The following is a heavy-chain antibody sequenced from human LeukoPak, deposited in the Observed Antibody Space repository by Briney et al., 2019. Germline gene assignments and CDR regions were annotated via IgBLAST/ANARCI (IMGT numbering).Heavy chain of an antibody. CDR1: GYTFTSYD. J-gene: IGHJ6*02. D-gene: IGHD5-18*01. CDR3: ARGGLPVRGYWFSTKVWEQYYYYGMDV. V-gene: IGHV1-8*01. CDR2: MNPNSGNT. Sequence: ASVKVSCKASGYTFTSYDINWVRQATGQGLEWMGWMNPNSGNTGYAQKFQGRVTMTRNTSISTAYVELSSLRSEDTAVYYCARGGLPVRGYWFSTKVWEQYYYYGMDVWGQGTTVTVSS.